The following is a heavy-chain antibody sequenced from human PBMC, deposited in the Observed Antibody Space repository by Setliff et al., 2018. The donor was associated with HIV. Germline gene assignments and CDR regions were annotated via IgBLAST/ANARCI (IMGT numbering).Heavy chain of an antibody. CDR2: IIPILGEA. CDR3: ASAYDYYMDV. J-gene: IGHJ6*03. Sequence: ASVKVSCKASGGTVTAYAISWVRQAPGQGLEWMGGIIPILGEAKYAQKFQGTVTITADKSTSTVYMELSSLKSEDTAVCYCASAYDYYMDVWGKGTTVTVSS. V-gene: IGHV1-69*10. CDR1: GGTVTAYA.